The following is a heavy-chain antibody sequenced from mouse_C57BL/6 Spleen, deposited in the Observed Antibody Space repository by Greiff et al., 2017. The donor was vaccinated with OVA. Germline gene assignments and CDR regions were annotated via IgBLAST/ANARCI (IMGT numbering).Heavy chain of an antibody. J-gene: IGHJ2*01. D-gene: IGHD2-2*01. Sequence: EVKVVESGPGLAKPSQTLSLTCSVTGYSITSDYWNWIRKFPGNKLEYMGYISYSGSTYYNPSLKSRISITRDTSKNQYYLQLNSVTTEDTATYYCARYRNYGYDGEYFDYWGQGTTLTVSS. CDR2: ISYSGST. CDR3: ARYRNYGYDGEYFDY. CDR1: GYSITSDY. V-gene: IGHV3-8*01.